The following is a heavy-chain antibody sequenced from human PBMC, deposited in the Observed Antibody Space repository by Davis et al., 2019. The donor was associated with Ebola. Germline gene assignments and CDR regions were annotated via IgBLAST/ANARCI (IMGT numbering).Heavy chain of an antibody. D-gene: IGHD3-3*01. V-gene: IGHV4-39*01. J-gene: IGHJ4*02. CDR2: IYYSGRT. Sequence: MPSETLSLTCTVSGGSISSSSYYWGWIRQPPGKGLEWIGSIYYSGRTYYNPSLKSPVTISVDTSQNQFSLKLRSVTAAETAVYYCARHPYYDFWGGYNPFDYWGQGTLATVSS. CDR3: ARHPYYDFWGGYNPFDY. CDR1: GGSISSSSYY.